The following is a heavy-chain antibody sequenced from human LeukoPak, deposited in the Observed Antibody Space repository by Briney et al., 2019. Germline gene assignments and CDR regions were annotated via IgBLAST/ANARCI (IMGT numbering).Heavy chain of an antibody. D-gene: IGHD3-22*01. J-gene: IGHJ5*02. CDR3: ARVVTMIVVVITLAFDP. V-gene: IGHV4-39*01. CDR1: GGSISSSSYY. Sequence: SETLSLTCTVSGGSISSSSYYWGWIRQPPGKGLEWIGSIYYSGSTYYNPSLKSRVTISVDTSKNQFSLKLSSVTAADTAVYYCARVVTMIVVVITLAFDPWGQGTLVTVSS. CDR2: IYYSGST.